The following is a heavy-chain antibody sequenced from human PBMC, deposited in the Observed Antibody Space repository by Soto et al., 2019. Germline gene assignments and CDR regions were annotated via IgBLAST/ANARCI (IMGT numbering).Heavy chain of an antibody. Sequence: QVQLVQSGAEVKKPGSSVKVSCKASGGTFSSYAISWVRQAPGQGLEWMGGIIPIFGTANYAQKFQGRVTITADESTSTAYMELNSLRSEDTAVYYCARETRDGFGEYYYYYGMDVWGQGTTVTVSS. J-gene: IGHJ6*02. CDR3: ARETRDGFGEYYYYYGMDV. CDR2: IIPIFGTA. V-gene: IGHV1-69*01. CDR1: GGTFSSYA. D-gene: IGHD3-10*01.